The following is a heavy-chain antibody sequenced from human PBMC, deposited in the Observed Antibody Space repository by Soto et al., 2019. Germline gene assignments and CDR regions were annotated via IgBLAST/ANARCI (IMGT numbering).Heavy chain of an antibody. Sequence: EEQLVETGGGVIQRGGSLRLSCNASGFTVSSTYMSWVRQAPGMGLEWVAVIESGGSTHYADSVKGRFTISRDIPKNMIYLQLHPPRAEDTAVYCCAKDLGPLRLLNYYFYGLDVWGQGTTVTVSS. D-gene: IGHD2-15*01. V-gene: IGHV3-53*02. CDR2: IESGGST. J-gene: IGHJ6*02. CDR3: AKDLGPLRLLNYYFYGLDV. CDR1: GFTVSSTY.